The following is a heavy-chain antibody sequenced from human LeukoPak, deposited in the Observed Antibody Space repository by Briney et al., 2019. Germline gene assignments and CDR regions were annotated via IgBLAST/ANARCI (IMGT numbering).Heavy chain of an antibody. CDR2: IYYSGST. V-gene: IGHV4-39*07. Sequence: PSETLSLTCTVSGGSISSSSYYWGWIRQPPGKGLEWIGNIYYSGSTYYNPSLKSRVTISVDTSKNQFSLKLSSVTAADTAVYYCARRAYVQGAFDIWGQGTMVTVSS. J-gene: IGHJ3*02. D-gene: IGHD1-1*01. CDR3: ARRAYVQGAFDI. CDR1: GGSISSSSYY.